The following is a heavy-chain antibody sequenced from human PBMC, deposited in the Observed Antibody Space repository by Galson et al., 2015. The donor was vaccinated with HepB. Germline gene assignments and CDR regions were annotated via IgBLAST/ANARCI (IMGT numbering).Heavy chain of an antibody. Sequence: SLRLSCATSGFTFGSYWMSWARQAPGKGLEWVANMNQDGSEKNYADSVKGRFIISRDNAKNSLHLQMDTLRAEDTALYYCARGDTSNYDHFLDYWGQGTLVTVSS. D-gene: IGHD4-11*01. CDR3: ARGDTSNYDHFLDY. V-gene: IGHV3-7*01. CDR2: MNQDGSEK. CDR1: GFTFGSYW. J-gene: IGHJ4*02.